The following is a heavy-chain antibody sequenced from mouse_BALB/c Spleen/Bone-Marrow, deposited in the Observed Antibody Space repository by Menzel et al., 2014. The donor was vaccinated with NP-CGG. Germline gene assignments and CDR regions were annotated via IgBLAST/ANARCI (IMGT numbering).Heavy chain of an antibody. D-gene: IGHD3-3*01. CDR2: IDTSDSYI. Sequence: QVQLKESGAEFVMPGASVKMSCKASGYTFTDKWMHWVKQRPGQGLEWIGAIDTSDSYINYNQKFKGKASLTVDASSSTAYMHLSSLTSDDSAAYYCARGGHDFSLDYWGQGTSVIVSS. V-gene: IGHV1-69*01. J-gene: IGHJ4*01. CDR1: GYTFTDKW. CDR3: ARGGHDFSLDY.